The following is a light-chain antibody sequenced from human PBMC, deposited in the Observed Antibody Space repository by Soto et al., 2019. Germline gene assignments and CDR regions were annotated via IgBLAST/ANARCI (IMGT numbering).Light chain of an antibody. CDR3: CSYAGSTTFYV. Sequence: QSALTQPASVSGSPGQSITISCTGTSSDVGSYNLVSWFQHHPGKVPKLMIYEVSKRPSGVSNRFSGSKSGNTASLTIFGLQAEDEADYHCCSYAGSTTFYVFGTGTKVTVL. CDR1: SSDVGSYNL. V-gene: IGLV2-23*02. CDR2: EVS. J-gene: IGLJ1*01.